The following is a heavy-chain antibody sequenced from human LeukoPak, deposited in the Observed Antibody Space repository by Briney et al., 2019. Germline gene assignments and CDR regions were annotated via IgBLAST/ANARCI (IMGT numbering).Heavy chain of an antibody. J-gene: IGHJ4*02. Sequence: GGSLRLSCAASGFTFNNYAMSWVRQAPGKGLEWVSAISGSGGTTYYADSVKGRFTFSRDNSKNTLYLQMNSLRAEDTAVYYCARDPGITGTTPYFDYWGQGTLVTVSS. CDR3: ARDPGITGTTPYFDY. V-gene: IGHV3-23*01. CDR1: GFTFNNYA. D-gene: IGHD1-7*01. CDR2: ISGSGGTT.